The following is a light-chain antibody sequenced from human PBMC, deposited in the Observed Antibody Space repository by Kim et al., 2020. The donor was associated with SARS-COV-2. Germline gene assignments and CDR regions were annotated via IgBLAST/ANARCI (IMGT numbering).Light chain of an antibody. V-gene: IGKV3-20*01. J-gene: IGKJ5*01. CDR2: GAS. Sequence: PVETATFSCRASESVDSSKLAWYQQKPGQAPRLLIFGASSRATGIPDRFSGSGSGTDFTLTISRLEPEDFAVYYCQQFGGSPPITFGQGTRLEIK. CDR1: ESVDSSK. CDR3: QQFGGSPPIT.